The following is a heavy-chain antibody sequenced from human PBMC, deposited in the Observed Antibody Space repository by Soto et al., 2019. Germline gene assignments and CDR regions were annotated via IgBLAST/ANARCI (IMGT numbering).Heavy chain of an antibody. V-gene: IGHV3-23*01. D-gene: IGHD6-19*01. CDR1: GFTFSSYA. J-gene: IGHJ5*02. Sequence: TGGSLRLSCAASGFTFSSYAMSWVRQAPGKGLEWVSAISGSGGSTYYADSVKGRFTISRDNSKNTLYLQMNSLRAEDTAVYYCAKVRIAVAGDPNWFDPWGQGTLVTVSS. CDR3: AKVRIAVAGDPNWFDP. CDR2: ISGSGGST.